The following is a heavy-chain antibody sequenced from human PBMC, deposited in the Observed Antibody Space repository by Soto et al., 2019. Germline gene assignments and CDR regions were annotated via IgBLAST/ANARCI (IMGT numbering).Heavy chain of an antibody. CDR1: GFTFSSYA. V-gene: IGHV3-23*01. Sequence: GSLRLSCAASGFTFSSYAMSWVRQAPGKGLEWVSAISGSGGSTYYADSVKGRFTISRDNSKNTLYLQMNSLRAEDTAVYYCAKDLSPYDSSGYYVPYFDYTGQPTLVTVSS. CDR2: ISGSGGST. J-gene: IGHJ4*02. D-gene: IGHD3-22*01. CDR3: AKDLSPYDSSGYYVPYFDY.